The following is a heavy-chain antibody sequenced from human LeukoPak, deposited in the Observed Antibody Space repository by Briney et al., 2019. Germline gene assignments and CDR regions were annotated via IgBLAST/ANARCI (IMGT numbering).Heavy chain of an antibody. Sequence: GGSLRLSCAASGFTFSSYWMSWVRQAPGKGLEWVSSISGSSSYIYNADSVKGRFTISRDNAKNSLYLQMDSLRAEDTAVYYCARAPGSTGGYFDYWGQGTLVTVSS. V-gene: IGHV3-21*01. CDR1: GFTFSSYW. J-gene: IGHJ4*02. D-gene: IGHD2-2*01. CDR3: ARAPGSTGGYFDY. CDR2: ISGSSSYI.